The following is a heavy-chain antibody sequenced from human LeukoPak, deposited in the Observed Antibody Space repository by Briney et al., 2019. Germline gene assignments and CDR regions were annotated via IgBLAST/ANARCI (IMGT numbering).Heavy chain of an antibody. CDR2: INPNSGGT. Sequence: ASVKVSCKASGYTFTGYYMHWVRQAPGQGLEWMGWINPNSGGTNYAQKFQGRVTMTRDTSISTAYMELSSLRAEDTAVYYCAKESRDGYPYFQHWGQGTLVTVSS. J-gene: IGHJ1*01. V-gene: IGHV1-2*02. D-gene: IGHD5-24*01. CDR1: GYTFTGYY. CDR3: AKESRDGYPYFQH.